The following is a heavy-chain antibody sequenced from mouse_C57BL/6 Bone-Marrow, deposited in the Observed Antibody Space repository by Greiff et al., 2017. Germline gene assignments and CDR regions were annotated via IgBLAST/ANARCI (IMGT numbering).Heavy chain of an antibody. D-gene: IGHD2-3*01. V-gene: IGHV5-4*01. CDR1: GFTFSSYA. CDR2: ISDGGSYT. J-gene: IGHJ3*01. Sequence: EVQVVESGGGLVKPGGSLKLSCAASGFTFSSYAMSWVRQTPEKRLEWVATISDGGSYTYYPDNVKGRFTISRDNAKNNLYLQMSHLKSEDTAMYYCARAYDGYYVGFAYWGQGTLVTVSA. CDR3: ARAYDGYYVGFAY.